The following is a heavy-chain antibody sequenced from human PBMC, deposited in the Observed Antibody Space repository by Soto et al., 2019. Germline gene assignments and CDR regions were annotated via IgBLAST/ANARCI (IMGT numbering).Heavy chain of an antibody. J-gene: IGHJ6*02. CDR1: GYTFTGYY. CDR3: ARGDVVVVAATRDYYYYGKDV. D-gene: IGHD2-15*01. CDR2: INPNSGGT. Sequence: GASVKVSCRASGYTFTGYYMHWVRQAPGQRLEWMGWINPNSGGTNYAQKFQGWVTMTRDTSISTAYMELSRLRSDDTAVYYCARGDVVVVAATRDYYYYGKDVWGQGTTVTVSS. V-gene: IGHV1-2*04.